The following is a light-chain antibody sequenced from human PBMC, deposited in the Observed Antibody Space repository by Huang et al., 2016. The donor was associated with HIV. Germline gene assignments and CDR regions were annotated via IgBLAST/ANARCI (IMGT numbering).Light chain of an antibody. Sequence: EIVLAQSPVTLSLSPGERATLACRASQSVSVYLAWYQQKAGQPPRLLIYNASHRATGIPARFSGSGSGTDCTLTISSLEPEDFAVYYCQQRSDWPPTFGRGTKVEIK. J-gene: IGKJ1*01. CDR1: QSVSVY. CDR3: QQRSDWPPT. CDR2: NAS. V-gene: IGKV3-11*01.